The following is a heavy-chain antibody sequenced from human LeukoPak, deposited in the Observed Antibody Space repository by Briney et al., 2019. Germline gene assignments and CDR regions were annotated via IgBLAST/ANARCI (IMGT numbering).Heavy chain of an antibody. D-gene: IGHD3-10*01. CDR2: ISYDGSNK. CDR1: GFTFSSYW. J-gene: IGHJ4*02. CDR3: AKDLRAYYYGSGGCDY. Sequence: GGSLRLSCAASGFTFSSYWMSWVRQAPGKGLEWVAVISYDGSNKYYADSVKGRFTISRDNSKNTLYLQMNSLRAEDTAVYYCAKDLRAYYYGSGGCDYWGQGTLVTVSS. V-gene: IGHV3-30*18.